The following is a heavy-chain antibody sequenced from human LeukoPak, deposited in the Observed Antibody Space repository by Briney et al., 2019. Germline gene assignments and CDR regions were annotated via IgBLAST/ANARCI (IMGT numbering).Heavy chain of an antibody. V-gene: IGHV3-7*01. Sequence: GSLRLSCATSGFSFSSYWMNWVRQAPGKGLEWVANIRPDGSFQDYVDSVKGRFSISRDNAKNTLYLQMNSLRAEDTGVYYCARGVGATPAHYDYWGQGTRVTVSS. J-gene: IGHJ4*02. CDR2: IRPDGSFQ. D-gene: IGHD2-15*01. CDR3: ARGVGATPAHYDY. CDR1: GFSFSSYW.